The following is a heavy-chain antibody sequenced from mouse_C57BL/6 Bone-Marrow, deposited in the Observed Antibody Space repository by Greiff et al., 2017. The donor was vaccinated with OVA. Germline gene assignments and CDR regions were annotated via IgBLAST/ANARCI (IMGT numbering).Heavy chain of an antibody. CDR3: ARTPSTMITLYAMDY. CDR2: IDPEDGET. J-gene: IGHJ4*01. CDR1: GFNIKDYY. D-gene: IGHD2-4*01. Sequence: EVKLQQSGAELVKPGDSVKLSCTASGFNIKDYYMHWVKQRTEPGLEWIGRIDPEDGETKYAPKFQGKATITADTSSNTAYLQLSSLTSEDTAVYYCARTPSTMITLYAMDYWGQGTSVTVSS. V-gene: IGHV14-2*01.